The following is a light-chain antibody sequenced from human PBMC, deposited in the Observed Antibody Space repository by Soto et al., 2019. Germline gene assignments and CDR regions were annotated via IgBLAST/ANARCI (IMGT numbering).Light chain of an antibody. CDR2: DVS. CDR3: SSYTRSSTRI. Sequence: QSALTQPASVSGSPGQSTTISCTGTSSDVGGYNYVSWYQQHPGKAPKLMIYDVSNRPSGVSNRFSGSESGNTASLTISGLQAEDEADYYCSSYTRSSTRIFGTGTKLTVL. J-gene: IGLJ1*01. CDR1: SSDVGGYNY. V-gene: IGLV2-14*01.